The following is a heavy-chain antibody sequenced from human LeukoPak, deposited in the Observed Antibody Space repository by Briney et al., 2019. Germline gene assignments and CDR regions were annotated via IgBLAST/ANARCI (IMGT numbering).Heavy chain of an antibody. CDR3: ARGNPRYFDY. Sequence: ASVKVSCKASGYIFTRYYMHWVRQAPGQGLEWMGIIDPSGGSTSYAQNFQGGVTMTRDATTNTVYLELSSLRSEDTAVYYCARGNPRYFDYWGQGTLVTVSS. CDR2: IDPSGGST. CDR1: GYIFTRYY. V-gene: IGHV1-46*01. J-gene: IGHJ4*02.